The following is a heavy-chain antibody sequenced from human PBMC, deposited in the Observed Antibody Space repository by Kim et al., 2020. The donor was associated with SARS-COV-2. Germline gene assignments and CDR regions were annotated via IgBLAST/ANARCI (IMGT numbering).Heavy chain of an antibody. Sequence: SETLSLTCAVYGGSFSGYYWSWIRQPPGKGLEWIGEINHSGSTNYNPSLKSRVTISVDTSKNQFSLKLSSVTAADTAVYYCARGRGRFGENGMDVWGQGT. D-gene: IGHD3-10*01. CDR1: GGSFSGYY. CDR2: INHSGST. J-gene: IGHJ6*02. V-gene: IGHV4-34*01. CDR3: ARGRGRFGENGMDV.